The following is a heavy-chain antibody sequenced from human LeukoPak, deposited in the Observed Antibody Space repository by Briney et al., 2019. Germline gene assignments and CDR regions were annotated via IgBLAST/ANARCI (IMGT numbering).Heavy chain of an antibody. J-gene: IGHJ3*02. V-gene: IGHV3-7*01. CDR2: IKEDGSEK. Sequence: GGSLRLSCAASGFTFSSYWLSWVRQAPGKGLEWVANIKEDGSEKYYVDSVKGRFTISRDNAKNSVYLQMNSLRAEDTAVYYCARPPGRAFDIWGQGTMVTVSS. CDR3: ARPPGRAFDI. D-gene: IGHD2-15*01. CDR1: GFTFSSYW.